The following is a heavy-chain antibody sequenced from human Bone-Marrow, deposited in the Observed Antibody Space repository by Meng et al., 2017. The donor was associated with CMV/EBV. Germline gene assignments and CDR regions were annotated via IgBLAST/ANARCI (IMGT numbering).Heavy chain of an antibody. D-gene: IGHD5-24*01. CDR3: ARDRWVEMATTAHYYGMDV. J-gene: IGHJ6*02. CDR1: GGSISSYY. CDR2: IYYSGST. Sequence: SETLSLTCTVSGGSISSYYWSWIRQPPGKGLEWIGYIYYSGSTNYNPSLKSRVTISVDTSKNQFSLKLSSVTAADTAVYYCARDRWVEMATTAHYYGMDVWGQGTTVTVSS. V-gene: IGHV4-59*01.